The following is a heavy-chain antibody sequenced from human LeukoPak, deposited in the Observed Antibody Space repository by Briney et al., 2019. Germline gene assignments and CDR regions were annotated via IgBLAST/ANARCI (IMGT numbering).Heavy chain of an antibody. J-gene: IGHJ3*02. CDR2: ISYDGSNK. CDR1: GGSISSSS. CDR3: ARPKLRYFDWYDAFDI. D-gene: IGHD3-9*01. V-gene: IGHV3-30*03. Sequence: LSLTCTVSGGSISSSSYYWGWIRQAPGKRLEWVAVISYDGSNKYYADSVKGRFTISRDNSKNTLYLQMNSLRAEDTAVYYCARPKLRYFDWYDAFDIWGQGTMVTVSS.